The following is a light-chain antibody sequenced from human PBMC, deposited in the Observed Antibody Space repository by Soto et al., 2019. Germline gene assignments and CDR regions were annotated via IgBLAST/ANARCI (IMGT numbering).Light chain of an antibody. Sequence: DIQMTQSPSTLSASVGDRVTITCQASQDIDNYLNWYQQKPGKAPKLLIYAASSLQSGVQSRFSGSGSGTDFTLTIRSLQPEDFATYYCKQSYSTPRTVGQGTKVDIK. CDR2: AAS. CDR3: KQSYSTPRT. V-gene: IGKV1-39*01. J-gene: IGKJ1*01. CDR1: QDIDNY.